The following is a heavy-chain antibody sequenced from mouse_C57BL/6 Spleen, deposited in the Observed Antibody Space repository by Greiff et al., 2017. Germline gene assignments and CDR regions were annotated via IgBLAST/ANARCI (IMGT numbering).Heavy chain of an antibody. Sequence: QVQLQQPGAELVMPGASVKLSCKASGYTFTSYWMHWVKQRPGQGLEWIGEIDPSDSYTNYNQKFKGKSTLTVDKSPSTAYMQLSSLTSEDSAVYYCARSYYGSSFTPYWYVDVWGTGTTVTVSS. J-gene: IGHJ1*03. CDR1: GYTFTSYW. CDR2: IDPSDSYT. CDR3: ARSYYGSSFTPYWYVDV. V-gene: IGHV1-69*01. D-gene: IGHD1-1*01.